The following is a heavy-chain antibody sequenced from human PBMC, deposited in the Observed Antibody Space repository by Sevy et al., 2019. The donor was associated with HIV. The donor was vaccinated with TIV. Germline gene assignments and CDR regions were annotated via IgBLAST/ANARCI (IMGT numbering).Heavy chain of an antibody. Sequence: ASVKVSCKASGGTFSSYAISWVRQAPGQGLEWMGGIIPIFGTANYAQKFQGRVTITADESTSTAYMELSGLRSEDTAVYYCARGLRFLEWTHLPYGMDVWGQGTTVTVSS. V-gene: IGHV1-69*13. CDR1: GGTFSSYA. CDR3: ARGLRFLEWTHLPYGMDV. J-gene: IGHJ6*02. D-gene: IGHD3-3*01. CDR2: IIPIFGTA.